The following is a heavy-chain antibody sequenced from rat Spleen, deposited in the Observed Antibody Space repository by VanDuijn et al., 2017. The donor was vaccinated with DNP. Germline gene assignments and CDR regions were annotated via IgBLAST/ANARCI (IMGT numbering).Heavy chain of an antibody. Sequence: EVQVVESGGGLVQPGNSLKLSCVASGFIFSDYALAWVRQSPKKGLEWVATIIYDCSNTYYRDSVKGRFTISRDNAKRILYLQMDSLRSEDTANYYCAKNTDYGGYSPMDVWGQGTSVTVSS. V-gene: IGHV5-17*01. CDR2: IIYDCSNT. D-gene: IGHD1-11*01. J-gene: IGHJ4*01. CDR1: GFIFSDYA. CDR3: AKNTDYGGYSPMDV.